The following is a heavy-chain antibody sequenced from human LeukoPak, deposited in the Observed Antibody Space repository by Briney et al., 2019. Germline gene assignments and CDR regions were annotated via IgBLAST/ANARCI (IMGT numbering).Heavy chain of an antibody. CDR3: ARSQAHCSGGSCYLGLVLDY. D-gene: IGHD2-15*01. J-gene: IGHJ4*02. Sequence: ASVKVSCKASGGTFSSYAISWVRQAPGQGLEWMGGIIPIFGTANYAQKFQGRVTITADESTSTAYMELSSLRSEDTAVYYCARSQAHCSGGSCYLGLVLDYWGQGTLVTVSS. CDR1: GGTFSSYA. V-gene: IGHV1-69*13. CDR2: IIPIFGTA.